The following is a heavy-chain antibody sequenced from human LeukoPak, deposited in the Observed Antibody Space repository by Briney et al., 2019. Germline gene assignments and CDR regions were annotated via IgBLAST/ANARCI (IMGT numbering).Heavy chain of an antibody. J-gene: IGHJ4*02. Sequence: PGGSLRLSCAASGFTFSSYSMNWVRQAPGKGLEWVSSISSSSTYIYYADSVKGRFTISRDNAKNSLYLQMNSLRAEDTAVHYCARDVYDSSGYYAIDYWGQGTLVTVSS. CDR2: ISSSSTYI. D-gene: IGHD3-22*01. CDR3: ARDVYDSSGYYAIDY. V-gene: IGHV3-21*01. CDR1: GFTFSSYS.